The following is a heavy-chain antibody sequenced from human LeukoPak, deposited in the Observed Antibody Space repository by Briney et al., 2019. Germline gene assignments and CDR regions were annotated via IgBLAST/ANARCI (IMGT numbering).Heavy chain of an antibody. CDR3: ARDDREWLSFYYYYYMDV. Sequence: ASVKVSCKASGYTFTSYGISWVRQAPGQGLEWMGWISAYNGNTNYAQKLQGRVTMTTDTSTSTAYMELSSLRSEDTAVYYCARDDREWLSFYYYYYMDVWGKGTTVTVSS. CDR1: GYTFTSYG. J-gene: IGHJ6*03. V-gene: IGHV1-18*01. D-gene: IGHD3-3*01. CDR2: ISAYNGNT.